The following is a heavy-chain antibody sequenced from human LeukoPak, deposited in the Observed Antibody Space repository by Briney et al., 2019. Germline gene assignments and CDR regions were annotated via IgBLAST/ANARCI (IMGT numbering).Heavy chain of an antibody. CDR3: AREKCSSTSCYTGHDAFDI. J-gene: IGHJ3*02. Sequence: ASVKVSCKASGYTFTGYYMHWVRQAPGQGLEWMGRINPNSGGTNYAQKFQGRVTMTRDTSISIAYMELSRLRSDDTAVYYCAREKCSSTSCYTGHDAFDIWGQGTMVTVSS. CDR1: GYTFTGYY. D-gene: IGHD2-2*02. CDR2: INPNSGGT. V-gene: IGHV1-2*06.